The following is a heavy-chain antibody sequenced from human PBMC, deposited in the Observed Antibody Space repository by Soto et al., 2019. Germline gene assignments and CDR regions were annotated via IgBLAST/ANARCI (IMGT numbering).Heavy chain of an antibody. CDR2: IYYSGST. CDR1: GGSISSYY. D-gene: IGHD5-12*01. CDR3: AGDLGIVARDYYYGMDV. J-gene: IGHJ6*02. Sequence: SETLSLTCTVSGGSISSYYWSWIRQPPGKGLEWIGYIYYSGSTNYNPSLKSRVTISVDTSKNQFSLKLSSVTAADTAVYYCAGDLGIVARDYYYGMDVWGQGTTVTVSS. V-gene: IGHV4-59*01.